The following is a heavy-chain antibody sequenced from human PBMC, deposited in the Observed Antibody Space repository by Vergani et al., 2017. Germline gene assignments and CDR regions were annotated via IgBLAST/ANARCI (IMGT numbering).Heavy chain of an antibody. D-gene: IGHD1-26*01. V-gene: IGHV3-23*01. CDR2: ISGSGGST. CDR1: GFTFSTYA. J-gene: IGHJ4*02. Sequence: EVQLLESGGDLVQPGGSLRISCAASGFTFSTYAISWVRQAPRKGLEWVSAISGSGGSTYYADSVKGRFTISRDNSKNTLYLKMNSLRAEDTAVYYCANDRVYSRSYPGRYFDYWGQGTLVSVSS. CDR3: ANDRVYSRSYPGRYFDY.